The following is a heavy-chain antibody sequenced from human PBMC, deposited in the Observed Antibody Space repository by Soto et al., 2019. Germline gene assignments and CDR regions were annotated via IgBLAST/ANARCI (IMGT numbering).Heavy chain of an antibody. CDR3: ARLRMSAVSSLKRGNLCDP. CDR1: GYSFTSYG. J-gene: IGHJ5*02. V-gene: IGHV5-51*01. D-gene: IGHD6-13*01. CDR2: IYPGDSDT. Sequence: PGESRKISCKGSGYSFTSYGIGLVRQMPGKGLEWMGIIYPGDSDTRYSPSFQGQVPLSADKSIRTAYLRWGSLKASDTAMYYCARLRMSAVSSLKRGNLCDPWGQGTLVTVS.